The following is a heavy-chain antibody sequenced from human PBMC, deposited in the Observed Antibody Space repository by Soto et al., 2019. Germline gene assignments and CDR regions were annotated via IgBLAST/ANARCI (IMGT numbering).Heavy chain of an antibody. CDR3: ARGSTSDPRYYYYGMDV. D-gene: IGHD6-6*01. Sequence: SVKVSCKASGGTFSSYAISWVRQAPGQGLEWMGGIIPIFGTANYAQKFQGRVTITADESTSTAYMELSSLRSEDTAVYYCARGSTSDPRYYYYGMDVWGQGTTVTVSS. CDR2: IIPIFGTA. CDR1: GGTFSSYA. V-gene: IGHV1-69*13. J-gene: IGHJ6*02.